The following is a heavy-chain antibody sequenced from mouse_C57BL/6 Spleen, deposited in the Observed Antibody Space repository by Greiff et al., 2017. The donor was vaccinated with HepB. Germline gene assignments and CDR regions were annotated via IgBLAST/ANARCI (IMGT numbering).Heavy chain of an antibody. CDR2: INYDGSST. V-gene: IGHV5-16*01. J-gene: IGHJ2*01. Sequence: EVKVVESAGGLVQPGSSMKLSCTASGFTFSDYYMAWVRQVPEKGLEWVANINYDGSSTYYLDSLKSRFIISRDNAKNILYLQMSSLKSEDTATYYCARASYYYGSSVHFDYWGQGTTLTVSS. CDR1: GFTFSDYY. CDR3: ARASYYYGSSVHFDY. D-gene: IGHD1-1*01.